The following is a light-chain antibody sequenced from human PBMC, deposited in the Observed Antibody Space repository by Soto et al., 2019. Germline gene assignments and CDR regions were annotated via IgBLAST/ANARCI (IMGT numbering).Light chain of an antibody. CDR2: DVS. V-gene: IGLV2-14*01. J-gene: IGLJ3*02. CDR1: GSDIGGYKY. CDR3: SSSTSITVK. Sequence: QSALAQPASVSGSPGQSITISCTGTGSDIGGYKYVSWYQQHPGRAPKLMIYDVSKRPLGVSYRFSGSKSGNTASLTISGLQTEDEADYYCSSSTSITVKFGGGTKLTVL.